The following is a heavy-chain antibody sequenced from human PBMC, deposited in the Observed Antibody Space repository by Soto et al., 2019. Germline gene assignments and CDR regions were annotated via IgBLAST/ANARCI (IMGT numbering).Heavy chain of an antibody. J-gene: IGHJ4*02. CDR1: GFISSSYC. Sequence: GGSLRLSCAASGFISSSYCMHWVRQAPGKGLEWVAVISYDGSEKYYADSVKGRFTISRDNSKNTLYLQMNSLRAEDTSVYYCAKDLVGGPDYWGQGTLVTVSS. CDR2: ISYDGSEK. V-gene: IGHV3-30*18. CDR3: AKDLVGGPDY. D-gene: IGHD2-15*01.